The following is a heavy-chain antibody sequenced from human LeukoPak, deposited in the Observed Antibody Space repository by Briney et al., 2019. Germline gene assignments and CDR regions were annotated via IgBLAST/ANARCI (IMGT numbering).Heavy chain of an antibody. D-gene: IGHD6-13*01. CDR3: ARDSSSWYYRSFDY. CDR1: GFIFNSFW. J-gene: IGHJ4*02. CDR2: IKQDGSEK. Sequence: PGGSLRLSCAVSGFIFNSFWMSWVRQAPGKGLEWVANIKQDGSEKYYVDSVKGRFTISRDNAKNSLYLQMNSLRAEDTAVYYCARDSSSWYYRSFDYWGQGTLVTVSS. V-gene: IGHV3-7*01.